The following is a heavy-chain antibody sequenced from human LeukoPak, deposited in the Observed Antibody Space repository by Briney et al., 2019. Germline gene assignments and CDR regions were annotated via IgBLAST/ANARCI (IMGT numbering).Heavy chain of an antibody. Sequence: VSGISGSGGSTDYVDSVKGRFTISRDNSQNTLYLQMNSLRAEDTAVYYCAKIGSYWEFDYWGQGTLVTVSS. CDR2: ISGSGGST. D-gene: IGHD1-26*01. J-gene: IGHJ4*02. CDR3: AKIGSYWEFDY. V-gene: IGHV3-23*01.